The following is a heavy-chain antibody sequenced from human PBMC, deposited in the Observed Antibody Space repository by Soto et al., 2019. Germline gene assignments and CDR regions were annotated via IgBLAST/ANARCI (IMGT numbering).Heavy chain of an antibody. Sequence: ASVKVSCKASGYTFTSYGISWVRQAPGQGLEWMGWISAYNGNTNYAQKLQGRVTMTTDTSTSTAYMELRSLRSDDTAVYYCARVYYDFWSAYYHNWFDPCGQGTLVTVSS. D-gene: IGHD3-3*01. CDR2: ISAYNGNT. J-gene: IGHJ5*02. V-gene: IGHV1-18*01. CDR3: ARVYYDFWSAYYHNWFDP. CDR1: GYTFTSYG.